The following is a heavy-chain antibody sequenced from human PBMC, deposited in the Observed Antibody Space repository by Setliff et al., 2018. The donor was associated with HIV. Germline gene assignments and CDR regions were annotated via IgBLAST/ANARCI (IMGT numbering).Heavy chain of an antibody. Sequence: SETLSLTCAVYGGSFSGYYWGWIRQPPGKGLEWIGEINHSGSTNYNPSLKSRVTISVDTSKNQFSLKLSSVTAADTAVYYCASPYYYDSSAAFDYWGQGTLVTVSS. CDR1: GGSFSGYY. J-gene: IGHJ4*02. CDR3: ASPYYYDSSAAFDY. V-gene: IGHV4-34*01. CDR2: INHSGST. D-gene: IGHD3-22*01.